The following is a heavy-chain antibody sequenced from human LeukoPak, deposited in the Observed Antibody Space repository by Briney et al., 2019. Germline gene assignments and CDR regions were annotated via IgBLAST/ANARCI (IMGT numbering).Heavy chain of an antibody. Sequence: PGGSLRLSCAASGFTFSSYWMSWVRQAPGKGLEWVANIKKDGSEKYYVDSVKGRFTISRDNAKNSLYLQMNSLRAEDTAVYYCARLGLTHGRGFDYWGQGTLVTVSS. V-gene: IGHV3-7*01. CDR2: IKKDGSEK. CDR1: GFTFSSYW. J-gene: IGHJ4*02. D-gene: IGHD4-23*01. CDR3: ARLGLTHGRGFDY.